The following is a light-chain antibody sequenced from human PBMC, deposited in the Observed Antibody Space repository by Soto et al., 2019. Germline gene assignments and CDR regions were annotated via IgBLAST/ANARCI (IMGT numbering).Light chain of an antibody. V-gene: IGKV3-20*01. Sequence: EIVLTQSPGTLSLSPGERATLSCRASQSVSSSYLAWYQQKPGQAPRLLIYGASSRATGIPDRFSGSGSGTDFTLTISRLEPEDVAVYYCQQYGSSPRLTFGGGNKVEIK. CDR3: QQYGSSPRLT. CDR2: GAS. J-gene: IGKJ4*01. CDR1: QSVSSSY.